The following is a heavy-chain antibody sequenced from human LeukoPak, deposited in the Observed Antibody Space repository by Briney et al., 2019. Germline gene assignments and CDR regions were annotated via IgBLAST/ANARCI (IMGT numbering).Heavy chain of an antibody. CDR3: ARASFEYSSSSRADY. V-gene: IGHV3-11*04. CDR1: GFTFSDYY. Sequence: GGSLRLSCAASGFTFSDYYMSWIRQAPGKGLEWVSYISSSGSTIYYADSVKGRFTISRDNAKNSLYLQMNSLRAEDTAVYYCARASFEYSSSSRADYWGQGTLVTVSS. D-gene: IGHD6-6*01. J-gene: IGHJ4*02. CDR2: ISSSGSTI.